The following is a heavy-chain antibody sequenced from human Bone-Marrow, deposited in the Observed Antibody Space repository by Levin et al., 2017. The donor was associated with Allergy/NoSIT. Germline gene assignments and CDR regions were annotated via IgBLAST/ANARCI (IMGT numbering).Heavy chain of an antibody. V-gene: IGHV1-2*06. J-gene: IGHJ4*02. CDR3: VRRGGGTWDLDY. CDR2: INPNSGAT. CDR1: GYTFTALH. D-gene: IGHD1-26*01. Sequence: ASVKVSCKTSGYTFTALHVHWVRQAPGQGLEWMGRINPNSGATDYARKFQGGVNMTRDMSIRTVYLELATLRSDDTAVFFCVRRGGGTWDLDYWGQGTLVTVSS.